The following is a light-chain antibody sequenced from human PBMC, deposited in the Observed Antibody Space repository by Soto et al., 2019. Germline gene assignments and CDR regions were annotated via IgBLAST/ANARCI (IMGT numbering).Light chain of an antibody. Sequence: EIVMTQSPATLSVSPGERATLSCRANQDINIYLAWYQQKPGQAPRLLISGASTRATGIPDRFSGSGSVTEFTLTITAPQPDYLPVYYGQQYNNWPLTFGGGTNVEVK. J-gene: IGKJ4*01. CDR1: QDINIY. CDR3: QQYNNWPLT. CDR2: GAS. V-gene: IGKV3D-15*01.